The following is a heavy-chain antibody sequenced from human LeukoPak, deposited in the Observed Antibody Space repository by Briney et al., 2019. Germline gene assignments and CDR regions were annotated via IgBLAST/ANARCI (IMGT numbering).Heavy chain of an antibody. CDR1: GFTFSSYS. V-gene: IGHV3-21*01. J-gene: IGHJ3*02. D-gene: IGHD3-3*01. Sequence: GGSLRLSCAASGFTFSSYSMNWVRHAPRKGLEWVSSISSSSSYIYYADSVKGRFTISRDNAKNSLYLQMNSLRAEDTAVYYCARDGRYYDFWSGLNAFDIWGQGTMVTVSS. CDR2: ISSSSSYI. CDR3: ARDGRYYDFWSGLNAFDI.